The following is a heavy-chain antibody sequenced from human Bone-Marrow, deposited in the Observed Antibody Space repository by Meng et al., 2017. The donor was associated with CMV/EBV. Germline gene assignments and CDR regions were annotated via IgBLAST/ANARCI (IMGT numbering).Heavy chain of an antibody. D-gene: IGHD2-2*01. Sequence: ASVKVSCKASGYTFTGYYMHWVRQAPGQGLEWIGWINPNSGGTNYAQKFQGRVTMTRDTSISTAYMELSRLRSDDTAVYYCARDRGYCSSTSCPPFDYWGQGTLVTVSS. J-gene: IGHJ4*02. CDR2: INPNSGGT. CDR1: GYTFTGYY. V-gene: IGHV1-2*02. CDR3: ARDRGYCSSTSCPPFDY.